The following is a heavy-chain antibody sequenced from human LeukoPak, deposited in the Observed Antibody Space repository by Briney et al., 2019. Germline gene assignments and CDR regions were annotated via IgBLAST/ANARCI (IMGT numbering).Heavy chain of an antibody. V-gene: IGHV4-39*07. Sequence: SETLSLTCTVSGGSISSSSYYWGWIRQPPGKGLEWIGSIYYSGSTYYNPSLKSRVTISVDTSKNQFSLKLSSVTAADTAVYYCARCGCSYGFDYWGQGTLVTVSS. CDR2: IYYSGST. D-gene: IGHD5-18*01. J-gene: IGHJ4*02. CDR1: GGSISSSSYY. CDR3: ARCGCSYGFDY.